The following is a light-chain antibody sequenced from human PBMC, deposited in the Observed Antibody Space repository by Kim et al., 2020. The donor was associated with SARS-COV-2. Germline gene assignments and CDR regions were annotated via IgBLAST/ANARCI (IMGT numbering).Light chain of an antibody. J-gene: IGLJ2*01. CDR1: NIGSKR. V-gene: IGLV3-21*04. CDR2: YDS. CDR3: QVWDSSSDRV. Sequence: VAPGKTARITGGGNNIGSKRLHWYQQKPGQAPVLVIYYDSDRPSGIPERFSGSNSGNTATLTISRVEAGDEADYYCQVWDSSSDRVFGGGTQLTVL.